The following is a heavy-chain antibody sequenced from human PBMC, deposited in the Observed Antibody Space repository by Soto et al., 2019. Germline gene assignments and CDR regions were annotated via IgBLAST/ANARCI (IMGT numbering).Heavy chain of an antibody. Sequence: GGSLRLSCAASGFTFSSYSMNWVRQAPGKGLEWVSSISSSSSYIYYADSVKGRFTISRDNAKNSLYLQMNSLRAEDTAVYYCASDYIWGSYRYIDYWGQGTLVTVSS. D-gene: IGHD3-16*02. CDR1: GFTFSSYS. CDR3: ASDYIWGSYRYIDY. CDR2: ISSSSSYI. V-gene: IGHV3-21*01. J-gene: IGHJ4*02.